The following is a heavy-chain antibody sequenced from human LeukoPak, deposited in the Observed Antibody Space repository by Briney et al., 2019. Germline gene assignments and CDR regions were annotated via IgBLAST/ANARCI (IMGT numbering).Heavy chain of an antibody. CDR1: GFTFSSYA. D-gene: IGHD3-10*01. Sequence: GGSLRLSCAASGFTFSSYAMSWVRQAPGKGLEWVSAISGSGGSTYYADSVKGRFTISRGNSKNTLYLQMNSLRAEDTAVYYCAKDGITMVRGVTPNNWFDPWGQGTLVTVSS. J-gene: IGHJ5*02. CDR2: ISGSGGST. V-gene: IGHV3-23*01. CDR3: AKDGITMVRGVTPNNWFDP.